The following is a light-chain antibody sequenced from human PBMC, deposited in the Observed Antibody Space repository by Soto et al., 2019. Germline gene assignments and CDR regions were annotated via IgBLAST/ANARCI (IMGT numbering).Light chain of an antibody. V-gene: IGKV1-5*03. CDR3: KHHTRPPGK. CDR1: QTISRW. J-gene: IGKJ1*01. CDR2: KAS. Sequence: IQMTQSPSTLSGSVGDRVNPTCRASQTISRWLAWYQQKPGKAPTHLIYKASTLKGGVPSRFSGRGARTDSNVTSRRKQCEHVASYYMKHHTRPPGKFAQGTKVDIK.